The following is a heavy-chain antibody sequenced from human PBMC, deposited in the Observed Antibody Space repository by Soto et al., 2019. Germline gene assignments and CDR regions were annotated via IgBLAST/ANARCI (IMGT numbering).Heavy chain of an antibody. CDR3: TRYVNTAMWDV. V-gene: IGHV3-15*01. CDR2: IKSKTDGGTT. D-gene: IGHD5-18*01. CDR1: GFSITNAW. Sequence: GGSLRLSCAASGFSITNAWMTWVRQPPGKGLEWVGRIKSKTDGGTTDYVAPVKGRFTISRDDSKNTLYLQMDSLKTEDTAVYYCTRYVNTAMWDVWGQGTTVTVSS. J-gene: IGHJ6*02.